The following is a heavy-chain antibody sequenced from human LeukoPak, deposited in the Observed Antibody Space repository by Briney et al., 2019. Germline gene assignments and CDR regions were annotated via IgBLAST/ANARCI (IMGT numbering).Heavy chain of an antibody. CDR1: GGSISSYY. Sequence: PSETLSLTCTVSGGSISSYYWSWIRQPPGKGLEWIGYIYYSGSTNYNPSLKSRVTISVDTSKNQFSLKLSSVTAADTAVYYCARSHYYDSSGLGYFDYWGQGTLVTVSS. CDR3: ARSHYYDSSGLGYFDY. V-gene: IGHV4-59*01. J-gene: IGHJ4*02. CDR2: IYYSGST. D-gene: IGHD3-22*01.